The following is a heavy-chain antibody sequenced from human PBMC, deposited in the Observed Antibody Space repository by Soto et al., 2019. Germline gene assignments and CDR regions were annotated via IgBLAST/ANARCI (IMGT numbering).Heavy chain of an antibody. CDR3: ARSSWYSEY. CDR1: GGSISSYY. J-gene: IGHJ4*02. D-gene: IGHD2-15*01. V-gene: IGHV4-59*13. CDR2: IYYTGST. Sequence: PSETLSLTCTVSGGSISSYYWSWIRQPPGKGLEWIGYIYYTGSTNYNPSLKSRVTISVDTSKNQFSLNLTSLTAADTAIYYCARSSWYSEYWGQGTLVTVSS.